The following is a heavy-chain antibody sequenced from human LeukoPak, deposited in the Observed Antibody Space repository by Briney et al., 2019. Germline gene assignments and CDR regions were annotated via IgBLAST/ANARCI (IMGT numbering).Heavy chain of an antibody. J-gene: IGHJ5*02. V-gene: IGHV3-11*06. CDR1: GFSFTDYY. CDR2: ISSSSSYI. CDR3: AGLIAATRGFDP. Sequence: PGGSLRLSCSASGFSFTDYYMSWIRQSPGKGLEWVSSISSSSSYIYYADSVKGRFTISRDNAKNSLYLQMNSLRAEDTAVYYCAGLIAATRGFDPWGQGTLVTVSS. D-gene: IGHD6-13*01.